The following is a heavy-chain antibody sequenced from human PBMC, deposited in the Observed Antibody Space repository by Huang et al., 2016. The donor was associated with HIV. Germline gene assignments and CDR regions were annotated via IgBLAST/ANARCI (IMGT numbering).Heavy chain of an antibody. CDR3: GGSSGYWSFDY. Sequence: QVQLVQSGGEVKKPGASVKVSCKASDYTFTSYGLSWVRQTPGQGLEWMVWISTNNGDTNYAQKFQGRVTMTTDTSTSTAYMELRSLRSDDTAVYYCGGSSGYWSFDYWGQGTLVTVSS. CDR2: ISTNNGDT. CDR1: DYTFTSYG. D-gene: IGHD3-22*01. J-gene: IGHJ4*02. V-gene: IGHV1-18*04.